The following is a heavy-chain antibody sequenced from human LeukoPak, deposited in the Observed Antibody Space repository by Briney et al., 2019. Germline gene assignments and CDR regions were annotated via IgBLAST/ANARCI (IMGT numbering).Heavy chain of an antibody. Sequence: GGSLRLSCAASGFTFSTYWMSWIRQAPGKGLEWVANIKYDGSEKYYVASVTGRFTVTRDNAKNSLYLQMNSLRAEDRAVYYCAREEWWFDYWGQGTLVTVSS. D-gene: IGHD2-15*01. CDR2: IKYDGSEK. CDR3: AREEWWFDY. V-gene: IGHV3-7*01. J-gene: IGHJ4*02. CDR1: GFTFSTYW.